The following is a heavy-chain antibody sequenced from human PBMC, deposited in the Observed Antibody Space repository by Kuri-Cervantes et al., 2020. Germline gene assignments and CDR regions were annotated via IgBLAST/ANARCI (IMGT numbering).Heavy chain of an antibody. D-gene: IGHD6-19*01. V-gene: IGHV3-9*01. Sequence: SLKISCAASGFTFSSYAMSWVRQAPGKGLEWVSGISWNSGNIGYADSVKGRFTISRDNAKNSLYLQMNSLRPEDTAVYYCARDAVAGWGRFDPWGQGTLVTVSS. CDR1: GFTFSSYA. CDR2: ISWNSGNI. CDR3: ARDAVAGWGRFDP. J-gene: IGHJ5*02.